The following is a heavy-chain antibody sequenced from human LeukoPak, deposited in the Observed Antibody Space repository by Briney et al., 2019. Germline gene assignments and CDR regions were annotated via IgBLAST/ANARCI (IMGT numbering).Heavy chain of an antibody. V-gene: IGHV3-53*01. D-gene: IGHD4-17*01. CDR2: IYSGGSR. CDR1: GLTISNNF. CDR3: AKDYGDYGGWFDP. J-gene: IGHJ5*02. Sequence: GGSLRLSCAASGLTISNNFMGWVRQAPGKGLEWVSLIYSGGSRYSADSVKGRFTISRGNSKNTLYLQMNSLRAEDTAVYYCAKDYGDYGGWFDPWGQGTLVTVSS.